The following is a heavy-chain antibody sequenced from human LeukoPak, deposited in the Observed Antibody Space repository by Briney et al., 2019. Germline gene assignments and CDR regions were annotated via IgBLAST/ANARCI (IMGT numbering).Heavy chain of an antibody. D-gene: IGHD3-10*01. Sequence: PSETLSLTCTVSGGSISSYYWSWIRQPPGKGLEWIGYIHYSGSTNYNPSLKSRVTISVDTSKNQFSLKLSSVTAADTAVYYCAAYGSGSYWGPVKATSFDYWGQGTLVTVSS. CDR1: GGSISSYY. J-gene: IGHJ4*02. CDR3: AAYGSGSYWGPVKATSFDY. CDR2: IHYSGST. V-gene: IGHV4-59*08.